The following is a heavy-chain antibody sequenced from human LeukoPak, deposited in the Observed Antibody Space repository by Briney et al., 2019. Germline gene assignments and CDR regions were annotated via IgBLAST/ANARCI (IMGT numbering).Heavy chain of an antibody. J-gene: IGHJ4*02. CDR3: ARQGGAAAARYHDY. CDR1: RSPSVSSYC. V-gene: IGHV4-39*01. CDR2: IYYSGSS. Sequence: PETLSLTSALSVRSPSVSSYCAGSIRQPPGKGLEWIASIYYSGSSYYNPSLKSRVTISVDTSKNQFSLNLSTVTAADTALHCCARQGGAAAARYHDYWGQGALVAVSS. D-gene: IGHD6-25*01.